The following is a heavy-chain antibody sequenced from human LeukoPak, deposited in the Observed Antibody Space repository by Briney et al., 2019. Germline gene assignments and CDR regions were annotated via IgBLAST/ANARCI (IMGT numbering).Heavy chain of an antibody. Sequence: PGGSLRLSCAASGFTFSSYAMHWVRQAPGKGLEWVAGISYDGSNKYYADSVKGRFTISRDNSKNTLYLQMNSLRAEDTAVYYCARDACSGGSCYSGHAFDIWGQGTMVTVSS. CDR1: GFTFSSYA. D-gene: IGHD2-15*01. CDR3: ARDACSGGSCYSGHAFDI. CDR2: ISYDGSNK. V-gene: IGHV3-30-3*01. J-gene: IGHJ3*02.